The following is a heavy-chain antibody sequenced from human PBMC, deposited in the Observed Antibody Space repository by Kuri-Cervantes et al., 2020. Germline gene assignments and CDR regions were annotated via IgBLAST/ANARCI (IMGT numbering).Heavy chain of an antibody. V-gene: IGHV3-30-3*01. Sequence: LSLTCAASGFTFSSYAMHWVRQAPGKGLEWVAVISYDGSNKYYADSVKGRFTISRDNSKNTLYLQMNSLRAEDTAVYYCARGSDSSSWYWGTGYYYYYGMDVWGQGTTVTVSS. CDR2: ISYDGSNK. J-gene: IGHJ6*02. D-gene: IGHD6-13*01. CDR3: ARGSDSSSWYWGTGYYYYYGMDV. CDR1: GFTFSSYA.